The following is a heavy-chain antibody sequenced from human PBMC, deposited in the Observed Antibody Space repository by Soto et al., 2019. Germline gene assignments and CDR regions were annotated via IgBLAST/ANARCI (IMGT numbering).Heavy chain of an antibody. D-gene: IGHD6-13*01. V-gene: IGHV4-30-2*01. CDR3: ASLFMQQLAFGY. J-gene: IGHJ4*02. CDR1: GGSISSGGYS. Sequence: SETLSLTCAVSGGSISSGGYSWSWIRQPPGKGLEWIGYIYHSGSTYYNPSLKSRVTISVDRSKNQFSLKLSSVTAADTAVYYCASLFMQQLAFGYWGQGTTVTVSS. CDR2: IYHSGST.